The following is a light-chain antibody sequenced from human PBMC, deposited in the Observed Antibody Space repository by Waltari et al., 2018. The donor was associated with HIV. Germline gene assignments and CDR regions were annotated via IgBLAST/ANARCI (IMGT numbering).Light chain of an antibody. J-gene: IGLJ3*02. CDR2: RNN. CDR1: SSNLGSNS. V-gene: IGLV1-47*01. Sequence: QSVLTQPPSASGTPGQRVTISCSGSSSNLGSNSVYWYQQLPGTAPNLLIYRNNQRPSGVPDRFSGSKSGTSASLAISGLRSEDEADYYCAAWDDSLSGSWVFGGGTKLTVL. CDR3: AAWDDSLSGSWV.